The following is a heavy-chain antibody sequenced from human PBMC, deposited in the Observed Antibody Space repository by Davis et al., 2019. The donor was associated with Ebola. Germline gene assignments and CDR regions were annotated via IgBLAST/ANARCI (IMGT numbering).Heavy chain of an antibody. D-gene: IGHD3-9*01. Sequence: GGSLRLSCAASGFTFGYYGMHWVRQAPGKGLEWVAIIWPDGSTKYNADSVKGRFTISRDNFNNMLYLQMNSLRAEDTAVYYCAKGLTVGDAFDIWGQGTMVTVSS. CDR3: AKGLTVGDAFDI. J-gene: IGHJ3*02. V-gene: IGHV3-33*06. CDR2: IWPDGSTK. CDR1: GFTFGYYG.